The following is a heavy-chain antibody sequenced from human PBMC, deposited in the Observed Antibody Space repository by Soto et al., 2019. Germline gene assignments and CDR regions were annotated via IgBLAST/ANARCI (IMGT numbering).Heavy chain of an antibody. V-gene: IGHV1-69*13. CDR2: IIPVFGTT. D-gene: IGHD3-16*01. J-gene: IGHJ4*02. Sequence: SVKVSCKASGGTFSSFAISWVRQAPGQGLEWMGGIIPVFGTTNYAQKFQGRVTITADESTNTAYMELSSLTSDDTAMYYCARGGGPYVWFNEFWGQGTQVTVSS. CDR3: ARGGGPYVWFNEF. CDR1: GGTFSSFA.